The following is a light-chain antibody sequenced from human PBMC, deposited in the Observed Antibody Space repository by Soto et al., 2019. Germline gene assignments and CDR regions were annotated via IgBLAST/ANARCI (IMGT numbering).Light chain of an antibody. V-gene: IGKV1-39*01. CDR2: AAT. CDR1: QSIINY. Sequence: DIQMTQSPCSLSASVGVRVTITCRASQSIINYLNWYQQQPGKAPQLLIYAATSLQSAVPSRFSGSGSGTGFTLTISSLQPEDVSTYYCQQSYSTPPITFGQGTKLEIK. CDR3: QQSYSTPPIT. J-gene: IGKJ5*01.